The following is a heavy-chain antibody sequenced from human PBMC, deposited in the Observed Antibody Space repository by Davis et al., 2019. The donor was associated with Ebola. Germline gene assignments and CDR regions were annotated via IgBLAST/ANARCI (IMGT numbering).Heavy chain of an antibody. CDR1: GASISGSNYY. D-gene: IGHD3-22*01. CDR3: ARRGSYYDDVSGYYYFDY. CDR2: VWHSGHT. Sequence: MPSETLSFTCSVSGASISGSNYYWAWIRQPPGQGLEWIGNVWHSGHTNYDPSLKSRLTVSVDTSKNQFSLRLTSVTATDTAVYYCARRGSYYDDVSGYYYFDYWGQGSLVTVSS. V-gene: IGHV4-39*01. J-gene: IGHJ4*02.